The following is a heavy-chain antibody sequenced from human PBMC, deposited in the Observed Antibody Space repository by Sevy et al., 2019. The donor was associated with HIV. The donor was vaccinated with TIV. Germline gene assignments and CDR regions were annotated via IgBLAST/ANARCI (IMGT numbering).Heavy chain of an antibody. CDR1: GYTFTSYA. Sequence: ASVKVSCKASGYTFTSYAINWVRQAPGQGLEWMGWINTNTGNPTYAQGFTGRFVFSLDTSVSTAYLQISSLKAEDTAVYYCARAHARLAPLIWFDYWGQGTLVTVSS. CDR2: INTNTGNP. V-gene: IGHV7-4-1*02. J-gene: IGHJ4*02. CDR3: ARAHARLAPLIWFDY.